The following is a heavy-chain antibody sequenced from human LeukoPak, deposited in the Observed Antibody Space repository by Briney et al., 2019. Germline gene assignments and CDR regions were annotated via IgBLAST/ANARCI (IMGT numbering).Heavy chain of an antibody. CDR3: ARGRQSYNWNYENPSPFDY. D-gene: IGHD1-7*01. CDR1: GFTFSSYG. CDR2: ISYDGSNK. Sequence: GGSLRLSCAASGFTFSSYGMHWVRQAPGKGLEWVAVISYDGSNKYYADSVKGRFTISRDNSKNTLYLQMNSLRAEDTAVYYCARGRQSYNWNYENPSPFDYWGQGTLVTVSS. V-gene: IGHV3-30*19. J-gene: IGHJ4*02.